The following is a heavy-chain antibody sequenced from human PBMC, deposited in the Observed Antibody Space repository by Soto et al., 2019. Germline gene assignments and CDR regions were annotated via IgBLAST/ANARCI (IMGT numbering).Heavy chain of an antibody. Sequence: SETLSLTCTVSGGSISSYYWSWIRQPPGKGLEWIGYIYYSGSTNYNPSLKSRVTISVDTSKNQFSLKLSSVTAADTAVYYCAGASTWHPGAFDIWGQGTTVT. D-gene: IGHD3-16*01. CDR3: AGASTWHPGAFDI. J-gene: IGHJ3*02. CDR1: GGSISSYY. CDR2: IYYSGST. V-gene: IGHV4-59*01.